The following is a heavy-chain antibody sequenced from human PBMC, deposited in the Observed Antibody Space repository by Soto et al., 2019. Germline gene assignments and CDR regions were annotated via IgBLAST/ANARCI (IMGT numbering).Heavy chain of an antibody. V-gene: IGHV3-7*01. CDR3: ARGAYTSYDFWSGYYGVRYYFDY. J-gene: IGHJ4*02. CDR1: GFTFSSYW. CDR2: IKQDGSEK. Sequence: GGSLRLSCAASGFTFSSYWMSWVRQAPGKGLEWVANIKQDGSEKYYVDSVKGRFTISRDNDKNSLYLQMNSLRAEDTAVYYCARGAYTSYDFWSGYYGVRYYFDYWGQGTLVTVSS. D-gene: IGHD3-3*01.